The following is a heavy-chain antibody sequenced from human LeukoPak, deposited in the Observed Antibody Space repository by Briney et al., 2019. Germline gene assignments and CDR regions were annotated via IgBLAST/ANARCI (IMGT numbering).Heavy chain of an antibody. CDR2: IISSSSYT. V-gene: IGHV3-21*01. J-gene: IGHJ3*02. CDR3: ARDLAYCGGDCSAFDI. CDR1: GFTFSSFT. Sequence: PGRSLRLSCAASGFTFSSFTMNWVRQAPGKGLEWVSSIISSSSYTYYADSVKGRFTISRDNAKNSLYLQMNSLRAEDTAVYYCARDLAYCGGDCSAFDIWGQGTMVTVSS. D-gene: IGHD2-21*02.